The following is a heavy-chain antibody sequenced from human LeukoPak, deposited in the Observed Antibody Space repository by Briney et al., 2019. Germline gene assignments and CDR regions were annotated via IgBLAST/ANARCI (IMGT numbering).Heavy chain of an antibody. CDR2: ISSHGGST. D-gene: IGHD3-22*01. J-gene: IGHJ4*02. Sequence: GGSLRLSCAASGFTFSSYAMHWVRRAPGKGLEYVSGISSHGGSTYYANSVKGRFTISRDNSKNTLYLQMNSLRAEDTAVYYCANCRTYYYEYPLDYWGQGTLVTVSS. CDR3: ANCRTYYYEYPLDY. CDR1: GFTFSSYA. V-gene: IGHV3-64*01.